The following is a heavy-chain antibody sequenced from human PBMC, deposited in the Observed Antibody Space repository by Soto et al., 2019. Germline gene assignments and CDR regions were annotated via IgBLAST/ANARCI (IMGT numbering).Heavy chain of an antibody. D-gene: IGHD3-10*01. V-gene: IGHV4-30-2*01. CDR2: IYYSGST. Sequence: SETLSLTCAVSGGSISSGGYSWSWIRQPPGKGMEWIGYIYYSGSTYYNPSLKSRVTISVDRSKNQFSLKLSSVTAADTAVYYCARGGRRDFDYWGQGTLVTVSS. CDR1: GGSISSGGYS. J-gene: IGHJ4*02. CDR3: ARGGRRDFDY.